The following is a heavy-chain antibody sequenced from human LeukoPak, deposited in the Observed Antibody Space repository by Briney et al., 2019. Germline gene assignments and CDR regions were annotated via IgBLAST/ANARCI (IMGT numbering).Heavy chain of an antibody. CDR1: GGSISRSTYY. CDR2: IHYSGST. D-gene: IGHD3/OR15-3a*01. CDR3: ARAEMVLDWHIDY. Sequence: ASETLSLTCTVSGGSISRSTYYWGWIRQPPGKGLEWIGSIHYSGSTNYNPSLKSRVTISVDTSKNQFSLKLSSVTAADTAVYYCARAEMVLDWHIDYWGQGTLVTVSS. J-gene: IGHJ4*02. V-gene: IGHV4-39*07.